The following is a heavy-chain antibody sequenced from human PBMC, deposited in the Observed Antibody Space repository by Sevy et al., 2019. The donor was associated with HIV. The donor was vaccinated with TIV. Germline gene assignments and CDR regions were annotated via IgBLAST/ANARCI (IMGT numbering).Heavy chain of an antibody. D-gene: IGHD3-22*01. CDR2: FIPMFDTT. Sequence: ASVKVSCKASGGTFINYAVTWVRQAPGQGLEWMGGFIPMFDTTNSAQKFQGRVTLTADGSTSTAYMVLSSLGSEDTAVYYWASSYFDISGYSPLFYYGMDVWGQGTTVTVSS. J-gene: IGHJ6*02. CDR1: GGTFINYA. CDR3: ASSYFDISGYSPLFYYGMDV. V-gene: IGHV1-69*13.